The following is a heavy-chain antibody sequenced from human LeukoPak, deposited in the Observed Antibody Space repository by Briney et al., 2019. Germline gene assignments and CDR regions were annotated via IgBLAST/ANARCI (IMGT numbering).Heavy chain of an antibody. CDR1: GYSISSGYY. CDR2: IYHSGST. D-gene: IGHD6-19*01. Sequence: ASETLSLTCAVSGYSISSGYYWGWIRQPPGKGLEWIGSIYHSGSTYYNPSLKSRVTISVDTSKNQFSLKLSSVTAADTAVYYCARGWVAVAGTGFDYWGQGTLVTVSS. V-gene: IGHV4-38-2*01. CDR3: ARGWVAVAGTGFDY. J-gene: IGHJ4*02.